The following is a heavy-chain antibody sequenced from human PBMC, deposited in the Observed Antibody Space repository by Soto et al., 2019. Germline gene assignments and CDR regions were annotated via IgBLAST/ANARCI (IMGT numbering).Heavy chain of an antibody. CDR2: ISSGGSTI. CDR3: ARDPDSYNMDV. D-gene: IGHD5-18*01. V-gene: IGHV3-48*03. J-gene: IGHJ6*02. CDR1: GFTFSSYE. Sequence: EVQLVESGGGLVQPGGSLRLSCAASGFTFSSYEMNWVRQAPGKGLEWVSYISSGGSTIYYADSVRGRFTISRDNAKNSLYLQMNSLRAEDTAVYYCARDPDSYNMDVWGQGTTVTVSS.